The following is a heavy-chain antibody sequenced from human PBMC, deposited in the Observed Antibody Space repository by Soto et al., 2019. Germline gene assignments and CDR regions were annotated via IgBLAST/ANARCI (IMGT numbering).Heavy chain of an antibody. CDR2: IRSKANSYAT. J-gene: IGHJ4*02. D-gene: IGHD3-10*01. CDR3: AKGMVRGVIITSPFDY. Sequence: GGSLRLSCAASGFTFSGSAMHWVRQASGKGLEWVGRIRSKANSYATAYAASVKGRFAISRDDSKNTAYLQMNSLRAEDTAVYYCAKGMVRGVIITSPFDYWDQGTLVTVS. V-gene: IGHV3-73*01. CDR1: GFTFSGSA.